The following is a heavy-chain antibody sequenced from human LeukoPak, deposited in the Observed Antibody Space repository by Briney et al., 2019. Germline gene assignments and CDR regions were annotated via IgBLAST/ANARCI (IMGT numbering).Heavy chain of an antibody. J-gene: IGHJ4*02. D-gene: IGHD4-4*01. CDR1: GFTFSSYS. V-gene: IGHV3-21*05. Sequence: GGSLRLSCAASGFTFSSYSMNWVRQAPGKGLEWVLYISSSSSYIYYADSVKGRFTISRDNAKNSLYLQMNSLRAEDTAVYYCAREPTVTAKFDYWGQGTLVTVSS. CDR2: ISSSSSYI. CDR3: AREPTVTAKFDY.